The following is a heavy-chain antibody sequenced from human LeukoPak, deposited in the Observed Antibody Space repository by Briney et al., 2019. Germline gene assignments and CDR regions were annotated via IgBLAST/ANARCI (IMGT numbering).Heavy chain of an antibody. V-gene: IGHV3-48*04. J-gene: IGHJ4*02. CDR3: ARDRRDGYNLLDY. Sequence: GGSLRLSCAASGFTFSSYSMNWVRQAPGKGLEWVSYISSSSSTIYYADSVTGRFTTSRDNAKNSLYLQMNSLRAEDTAVYYCARDRRDGYNLLDYWGQGTLVTVSS. CDR1: GFTFSSYS. CDR2: ISSSSSTI. D-gene: IGHD5-24*01.